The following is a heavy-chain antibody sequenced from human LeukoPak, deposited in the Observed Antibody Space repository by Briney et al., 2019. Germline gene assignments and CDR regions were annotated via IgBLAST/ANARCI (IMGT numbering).Heavy chain of an antibody. J-gene: IGHJ6*02. CDR1: GGSISSGGYY. CDR3: ARAAGSSWPYYYYGMDV. CDR2: IYYSGST. V-gene: IGHV4-31*03. D-gene: IGHD6-13*01. Sequence: SQTLSLTCTVSGGSISSGGYYWSRIRQHPGKGLEWIGYIYYSGSTYYNPSLKSRVTISVDTSKNQFSLKLSSVTAADTAVYYCARAAGSSWPYYYYGMDVWGQGTTVTVSS.